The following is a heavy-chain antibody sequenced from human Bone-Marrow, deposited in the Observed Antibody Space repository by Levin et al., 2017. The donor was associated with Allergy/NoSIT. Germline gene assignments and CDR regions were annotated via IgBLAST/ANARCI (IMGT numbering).Heavy chain of an antibody. Sequence: PSETLSLTCTVSGGSISPYYWSWLRLPPGKGLEWIGYVYYSGSTTYSPSLKSRATISVDTSRRQFFLRLMSVTAADTAIYFCARHVRGNSDYYYYTLDVWGQGTTVTVSS. CDR3: ARHVRGNSDYYYYTLDV. J-gene: IGHJ6*02. CDR1: GGSISPYY. D-gene: IGHD4-23*01. V-gene: IGHV4-59*08. CDR2: VYYSGST.